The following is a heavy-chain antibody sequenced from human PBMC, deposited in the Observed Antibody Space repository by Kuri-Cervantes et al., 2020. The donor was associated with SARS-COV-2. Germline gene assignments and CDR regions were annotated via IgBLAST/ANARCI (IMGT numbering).Heavy chain of an antibody. J-gene: IGHJ5*02. D-gene: IGHD4-17*01. Sequence: GSLRLTCTVSGGSISSYYWSWIRQPPGKGLEWIGYIYYSGSTNYNPSLKSRVTISVDTSKNQFSLKLSSVTAADTAVYYCARGGYGDYLSWGQGTLVTVSS. V-gene: IGHV4-59*01. CDR3: ARGGYGDYLS. CDR1: GGSISSYY. CDR2: IYYSGST.